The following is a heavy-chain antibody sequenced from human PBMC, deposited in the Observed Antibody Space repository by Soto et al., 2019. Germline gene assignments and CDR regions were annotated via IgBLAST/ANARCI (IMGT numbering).Heavy chain of an antibody. J-gene: IGHJ4*02. CDR3: ARDEYYDFWSGYPSPNYFDY. D-gene: IGHD3-3*01. CDR1: GFIFSSYG. V-gene: IGHV3-48*02. CDR2: ISSSSSTI. Sequence: VGSLRLSCAASGFIFSSYGMNWVRQAPGKGLEWVSYISSSSSTIYYADSVKGRFTISRDNAKNSLYLQMNSLRDEDTAVYYCARDEYYDFWSGYPSPNYFDYWGQGTLVTVSS.